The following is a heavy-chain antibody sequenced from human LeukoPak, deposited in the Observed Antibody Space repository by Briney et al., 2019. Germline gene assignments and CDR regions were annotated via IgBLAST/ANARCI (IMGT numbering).Heavy chain of an antibody. Sequence: GGSLRLSCVASGFSFTKYWMTWVRQAPGKGLEWVARLHPDGSERNYVGSVEGRFTVFGDNAKGSLFLQMHSLRVEDTAVYYCARGGYSFDYLGQGTLVTVPS. CDR3: ARGGYSFDY. J-gene: IGHJ4*02. D-gene: IGHD5-12*01. V-gene: IGHV3-7*01. CDR2: LHPDGSER. CDR1: GFSFTKYW.